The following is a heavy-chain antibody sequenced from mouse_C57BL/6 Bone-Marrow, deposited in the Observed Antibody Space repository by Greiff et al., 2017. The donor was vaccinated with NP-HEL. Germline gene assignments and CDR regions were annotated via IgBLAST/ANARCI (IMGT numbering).Heavy chain of an antibody. J-gene: IGHJ1*03. V-gene: IGHV5-6*01. CDR3: ARPPYYGSSYAWYFDV. CDR2: ISSGGSYT. CDR1: GFTFSSYG. Sequence: EVKLVESGGDLVKPGGSLKLSCAASGFTFSSYGMSWVRQTPDKRLEWVATISSGGSYTYYPDSVKGRFTISRDNAKNTLYLQMRSLKSEDTAMYYCARPPYYGSSYAWYFDVWGTGTTVTVAS. D-gene: IGHD1-1*01.